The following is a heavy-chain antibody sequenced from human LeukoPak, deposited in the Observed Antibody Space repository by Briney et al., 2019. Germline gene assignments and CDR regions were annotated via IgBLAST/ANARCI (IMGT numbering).Heavy chain of an antibody. J-gene: IGHJ4*02. CDR2: IIPILGIA. CDR3: ARSIAAAGTFDY. D-gene: IGHD6-13*01. CDR1: GGTFSSYA. Sequence: SVKVSCKTSGGTFSSYAISWVRQAPGQGLEWMGRIIPILGIANYAQKFQGRVTITADKSTSTAYMELSSLRSEDTAVYYCARSIAAAGTFDYWGQGTLVTVSS. V-gene: IGHV1-69*04.